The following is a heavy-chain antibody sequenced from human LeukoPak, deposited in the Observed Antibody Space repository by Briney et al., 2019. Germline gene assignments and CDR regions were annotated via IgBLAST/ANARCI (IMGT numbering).Heavy chain of an antibody. Sequence: GGSLRLSCAASGFTFSSYAMSWVRQAPGKGLEWVSAISGSGGSTYYADSVKGRFTISRDNSKNTLYLQMNRLRAEDTAVYYCAKRPKRDFWSGYFFDYWGQGTLVTVSS. CDR1: GFTFSSYA. V-gene: IGHV3-23*01. J-gene: IGHJ4*02. CDR2: ISGSGGST. D-gene: IGHD3-3*01. CDR3: AKRPKRDFWSGYFFDY.